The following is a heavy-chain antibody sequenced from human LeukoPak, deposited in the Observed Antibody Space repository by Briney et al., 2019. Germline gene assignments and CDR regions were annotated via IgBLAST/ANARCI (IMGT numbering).Heavy chain of an antibody. CDR3: ARGLHWYYDY. CDR2: INHSGST. Sequence: SETLSLTCAVYGGPFSGYYWSWIRQPPGKGLEWIGEINHSGSTNYNPSLKSRVTISVDTSKNQFSLKLSSVTAADTAVYYCARGLHWYYDYWGQGTLVTVSS. J-gene: IGHJ4*02. CDR1: GGPFSGYY. V-gene: IGHV4-34*01. D-gene: IGHD1-7*01.